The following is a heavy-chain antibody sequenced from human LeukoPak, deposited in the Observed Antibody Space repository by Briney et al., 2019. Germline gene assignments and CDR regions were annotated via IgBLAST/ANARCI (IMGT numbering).Heavy chain of an antibody. CDR2: IYHSEST. CDR1: GYSIGSDYY. V-gene: IGHV4-38-2*02. CDR3: ARDPGDTVNY. J-gene: IGHJ4*02. D-gene: IGHD2-15*01. Sequence: SETLSLTCTVSGYSIGSDYYWGWIRQPPGKGLEWIGIIYHSESTYYNPSLKSRVTISIDTSKNQFSLKLSSVTAADTAVYYCARDPGDTVNYWGQGTLVTVSS.